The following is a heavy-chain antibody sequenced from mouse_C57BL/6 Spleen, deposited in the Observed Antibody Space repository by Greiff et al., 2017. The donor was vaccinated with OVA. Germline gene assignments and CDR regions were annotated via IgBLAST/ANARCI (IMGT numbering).Heavy chain of an antibody. Sequence: QVQLQQSGAELVKPGASVKISCKASGYAFSSYWMNWVKQRPGKGLEWIGQIYPGDGDTNYNGKFKGKATLTADKSSSTAYMQLSSLTSEDSAVYFCARKGPVVATDWYFDVWGTGTTVTVSS. D-gene: IGHD1-1*01. CDR3: ARKGPVVATDWYFDV. CDR2: IYPGDGDT. V-gene: IGHV1-80*01. CDR1: GYAFSSYW. J-gene: IGHJ1*03.